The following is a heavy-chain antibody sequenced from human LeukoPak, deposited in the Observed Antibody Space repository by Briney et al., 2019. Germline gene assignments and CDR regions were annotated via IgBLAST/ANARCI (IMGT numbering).Heavy chain of an antibody. V-gene: IGHV3-21*01. J-gene: IGHJ4*02. CDR1: GFTFSTYS. D-gene: IGHD2-15*01. CDR3: ARVRCSGGGCFYNFDY. Sequence: SGGSLRLSCAASGFTFSTYSMNWVRQAPGKGLEWVSSLSSSSTYVYYADSVKGRFTISRDNAKNSLYLQMNSLRAEETAVYYCARVRCSGGGCFYNFDYWGQGSLVTVSS. CDR2: LSSSSTYV.